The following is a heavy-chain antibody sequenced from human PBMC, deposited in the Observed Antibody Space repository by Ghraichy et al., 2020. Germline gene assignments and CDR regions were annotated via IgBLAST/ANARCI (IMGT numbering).Heavy chain of an antibody. V-gene: IGHV3-23*01. J-gene: IGHJ4*02. CDR2: ISGSGGST. Sequence: GGSLRLSCAASGFTFSSYAMSWVRQAPEKGLEWVSAISGSGGSTYYADSVKGRFTISRDNSKNTLYLQMNSLRAEDTAVYYCAGGEGYCTNGVCYIGAHDYWGQGTLVTVSS. CDR3: AGGEGYCTNGVCYIGAHDY. D-gene: IGHD2-8*01. CDR1: GFTFSSYA.